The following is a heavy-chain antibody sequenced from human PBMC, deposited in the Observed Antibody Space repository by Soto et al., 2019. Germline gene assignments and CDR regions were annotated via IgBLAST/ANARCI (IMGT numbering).Heavy chain of an antibody. V-gene: IGHV3-23*01. D-gene: IGHD3-10*01. CDR2: ISGSGGST. CDR3: PKDKGSGSKYYFDH. CDR1: GFTFSSYA. Sequence: EVQLLESGGGWVQTWGSLRLSCAASGFTFSSYAMSWVRQGPGKGLEWVSAISGSGGSTYYADSVKGRFTISRDNSKNTLYRQMNSLRTADTAVYYRPKDKGSGSKYYFDHWGKGTLVTVSP. J-gene: IGHJ4*02.